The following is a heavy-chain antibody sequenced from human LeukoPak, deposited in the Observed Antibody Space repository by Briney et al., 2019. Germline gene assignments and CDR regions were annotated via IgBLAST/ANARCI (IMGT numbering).Heavy chain of an antibody. J-gene: IGHJ4*02. D-gene: IGHD4-17*01. CDR3: ARGVTTRLNY. V-gene: IGHV4-30-2*01. CDR2: IYHSGST. Sequence: TSQTLSLTCAVSGGSISSGGYSWGWIRQPPGKGLEWIGYIYHSGSTYYNPSLKSRVTISVDRSKNQFSLKLSSVTAADTAVYYCARGVTTRLNYWGQGTLVTVSS. CDR1: GGSISSGGYS.